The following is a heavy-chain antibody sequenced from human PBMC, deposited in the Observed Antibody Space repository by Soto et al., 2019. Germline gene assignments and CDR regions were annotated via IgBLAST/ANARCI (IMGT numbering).Heavy chain of an antibody. V-gene: IGHV4-61*01. J-gene: IGHJ4*02. CDR1: GGSVSSGSYY. CDR3: ATETRIVGATLFDY. D-gene: IGHD1-26*01. Sequence: PSQPLSLTCTVSGGSVSSGSYYWSWIRQPPGKGLEWIAYVSYSGSTNYNPSLNSRVTISVDTSENQFSLKLSSVTAADTAVYYCATETRIVGATLFDYWGQGTLVTVSS. CDR2: VSYSGST.